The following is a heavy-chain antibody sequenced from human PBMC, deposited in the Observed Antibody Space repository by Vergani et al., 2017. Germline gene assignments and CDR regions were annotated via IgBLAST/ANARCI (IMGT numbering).Heavy chain of an antibody. Sequence: EVQLVESGGGLVQPGGSLRLSCAASGFTFSSYWMSWVRQAPGKGLEWVANIKQDGSEKYYVDSVKGRFTISRDNAKNSLYLQMNSLRAEDTAVYYCARVVGDYVWGSYRYAHDNWFDPWGQGTLVTVSS. J-gene: IGHJ5*02. CDR2: IKQDGSEK. D-gene: IGHD3-16*02. V-gene: IGHV3-7*01. CDR3: ARVVGDYVWGSYRYAHDNWFDP. CDR1: GFTFSSYW.